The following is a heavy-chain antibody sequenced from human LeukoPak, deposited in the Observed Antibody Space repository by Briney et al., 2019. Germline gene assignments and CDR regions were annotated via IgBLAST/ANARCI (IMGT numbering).Heavy chain of an antibody. Sequence: GGSLRLSCAASGLTFSNAWMSWVRQAPGKGLEWIGRIKSKTDGETTDYAAPVRGRFTISRDDSKNTLYLQMNRLNTGDTAVYYCITDLGAWQPIWGRGTMVAVSS. CDR3: ITDLGAWQPI. D-gene: IGHD3-16*01. J-gene: IGHJ3*02. V-gene: IGHV3-15*01. CDR1: GLTFSNAW. CDR2: IKSKTDGETT.